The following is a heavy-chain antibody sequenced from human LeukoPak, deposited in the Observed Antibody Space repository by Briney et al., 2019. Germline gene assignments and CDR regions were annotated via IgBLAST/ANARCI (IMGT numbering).Heavy chain of an antibody. Sequence: GRSLRLSCAASGFTFDDYAMHWVRQASGKGLEWVSGISWNSGSIGYADSVKGRFTISRDNAKNSLYLQMNSLRAEDTALYYCAKDRSSGGSCYDYWGQGTLVTVSS. J-gene: IGHJ4*02. CDR2: ISWNSGSI. V-gene: IGHV3-9*01. D-gene: IGHD2-15*01. CDR3: AKDRSSGGSCYDY. CDR1: GFTFDDYA.